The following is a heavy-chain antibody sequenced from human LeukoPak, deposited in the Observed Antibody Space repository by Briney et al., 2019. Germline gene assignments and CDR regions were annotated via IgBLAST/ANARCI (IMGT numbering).Heavy chain of an antibody. CDR2: ISAYNGNT. Sequence: ASVKVSCTASGYTFTSYGISWVRQAPGQGLEWMGWISAYNGNTNYAQKLQGRVTMTTDTSTSTAYMELRSLRSDDTAVYYCARSQNYYYDSSGYSDYWGQGTLVTVSS. V-gene: IGHV1-18*01. CDR1: GYTFTSYG. CDR3: ARSQNYYYDSSGYSDY. D-gene: IGHD3-22*01. J-gene: IGHJ4*02.